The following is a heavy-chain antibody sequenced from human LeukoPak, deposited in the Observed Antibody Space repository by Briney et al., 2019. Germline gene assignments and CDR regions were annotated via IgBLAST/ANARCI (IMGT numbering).Heavy chain of an antibody. CDR3: AHYYSSGSYRS. V-gene: IGHV1-69*13. Sequence: GASVKVSCKASGGTFSSYAISWVRQAPGQGLEWMGGIIPIFGTANYAQKFQGRVTITADESTSTAYMELSSLRSEDTAVYYCAHYYSSGSYRSWGQGTLVTVSS. CDR1: GGTFSSYA. CDR2: IIPIFGTA. D-gene: IGHD3-10*01. J-gene: IGHJ5*02.